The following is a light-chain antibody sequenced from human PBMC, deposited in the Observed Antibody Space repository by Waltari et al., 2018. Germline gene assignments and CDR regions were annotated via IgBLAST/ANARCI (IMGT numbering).Light chain of an antibody. J-gene: IGLJ1*01. CDR2: EVS. CDR3: ASYAGSRYV. V-gene: IGLV2-8*01. CDR1: SSDVGGYHY. Sequence: QSALTQPPSASGSPGQSVTISCTGTSSDVGGYHYASWYQQHPGKVPKLMIYEVSKRPSGVPDRFSGSKSGNTASLTVSGLQAEDEADYYCASYAGSRYVFGTGTKVTVL.